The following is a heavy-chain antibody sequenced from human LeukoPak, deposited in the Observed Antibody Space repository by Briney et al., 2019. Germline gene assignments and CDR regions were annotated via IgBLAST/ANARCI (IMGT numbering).Heavy chain of an antibody. CDR2: ISYDGSNK. Sequence: PGRSLRLSCAASGFTFSSYAMHWVRQAPGKGLEWVAVISYDGSNKYYADSVKGRFTISRDNSKNTLYLQMNSLRAEDTAVYYCARDRGGGLEMYYFDYWGQGTLVTASS. J-gene: IGHJ4*02. CDR1: GFTFSSYA. D-gene: IGHD3/OR15-3a*01. CDR3: ARDRGGGLEMYYFDY. V-gene: IGHV3-30-3*01.